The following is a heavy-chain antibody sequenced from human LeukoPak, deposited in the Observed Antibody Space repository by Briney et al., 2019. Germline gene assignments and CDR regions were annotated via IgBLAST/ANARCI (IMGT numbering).Heavy chain of an antibody. CDR1: GYTFTGYY. D-gene: IGHD3-9*01. CDR3: ARDISYDIMAGYYQY. V-gene: IGHV1-2*06. J-gene: IGHJ4*02. Sequence: ASVKVSCKASGYTFTGYYMHWVRQAPGPGLEWMGRINPNSGGTTSAQTFPGRVTTTRDTSISTAYMELSRLRSDDPAVYYCARDISYDIMAGYYQYWGQGTLVTVSS. CDR2: INPNSGGT.